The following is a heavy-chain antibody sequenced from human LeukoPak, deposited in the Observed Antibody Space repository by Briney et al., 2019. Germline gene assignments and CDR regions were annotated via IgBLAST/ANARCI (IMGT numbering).Heavy chain of an antibody. CDR2: IYYSGST. Sequence: SETLSLTCSVSGGAISRYYWSWIRQPPGKGLEWIGYIYYSGSTNYNPSLKSRVTISVDTSKNQFSLKLSSVAAADTAVYYCARREGYNFDYWGQGTLVTVSS. CDR1: GGAISRYY. V-gene: IGHV4-59*01. D-gene: IGHD5-24*01. J-gene: IGHJ4*02. CDR3: ARREGYNFDY.